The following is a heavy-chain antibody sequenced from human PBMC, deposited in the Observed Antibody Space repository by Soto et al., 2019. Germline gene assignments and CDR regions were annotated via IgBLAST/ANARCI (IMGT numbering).Heavy chain of an antibody. Sequence: QVQLQQWGAGLLKPSETLSLTCAVYGGFVSSGSYYWSWIRQPPGKGLEWIGEMSHSGGTHFNPSLKSRVTISVDMSKNQFSLKMSSVTAADTALYYFTRVERGTATTVVDAFDIWGPGKMVTVSS. D-gene: IGHD1-1*01. CDR1: GGFVSSGSYY. J-gene: IGHJ3*02. CDR2: MSHSGGT. CDR3: TRVERGTATTVVDAFDI. V-gene: IGHV4-34*01.